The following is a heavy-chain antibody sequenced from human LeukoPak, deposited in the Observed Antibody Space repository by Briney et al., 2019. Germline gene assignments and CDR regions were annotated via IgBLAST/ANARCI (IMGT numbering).Heavy chain of an antibody. CDR2: ISSGSNTI. D-gene: IGHD1-26*01. CDR3: ARDRPSYSDS. CDR1: GFTFSDYY. Sequence: GGSLRLSCAASGFTFSDYYMSWIRQAPGKGLEWISYISSGSNTIFYADSVQGRFTISRDNSKNSLFLQMNSLRADDTAVYFCARDRPSYSDSWGQGTLVTVSS. V-gene: IGHV3-11*04. J-gene: IGHJ5*02.